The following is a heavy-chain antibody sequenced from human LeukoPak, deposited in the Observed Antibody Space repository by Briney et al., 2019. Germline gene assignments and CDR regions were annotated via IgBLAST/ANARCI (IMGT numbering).Heavy chain of an antibody. CDR2: IKQDGSEK. CDR3: ARDRGFEYSDTGSFDY. D-gene: IGHD6-6*01. Sequence: GGSLRLSCAASGFTFSSYWMSWVRQAPGKGLEWVANIKQDGSEKYEVDSVKGRFTISRDNAKNSLYLQMNSLRAEDTAVYYCARDRGFEYSDTGSFDYWGQGTLVTVSS. J-gene: IGHJ4*02. CDR1: GFTFSSYW. V-gene: IGHV3-7*01.